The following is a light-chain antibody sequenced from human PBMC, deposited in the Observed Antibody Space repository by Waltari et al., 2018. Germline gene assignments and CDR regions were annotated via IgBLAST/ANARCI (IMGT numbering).Light chain of an antibody. CDR1: SSNIEKNG. J-gene: IGLJ3*02. CDR2: KDD. V-gene: IGLV1-36*01. Sequence: QSVLTQPPSVSEATRQRVTISCSGTSSNIEKNGGNWYQQFPGTDPRLLVYKDDMVPSGVSDRFSGSKSGPSASLAISGLQSEDEADYYCAAWDDSLNGWVFGGGTKLTVL. CDR3: AAWDDSLNGWV.